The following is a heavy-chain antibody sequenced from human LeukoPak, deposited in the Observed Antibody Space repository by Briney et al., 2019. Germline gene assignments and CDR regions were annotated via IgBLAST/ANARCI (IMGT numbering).Heavy chain of an antibody. CDR1: GGSISSYY. J-gene: IGHJ6*03. Sequence: PSETLSLTCTVSGGSISSYYWSWIRQPPGKALEWIGYIYYSGGTNYNPSLKSRVTISIDTSKDQFSLKLSSVTAADTAVYYCARVDYYYYMDVWGKGTTVTVSS. CDR3: ARVDYYYYMDV. V-gene: IGHV4-59*01. CDR2: IYYSGGT.